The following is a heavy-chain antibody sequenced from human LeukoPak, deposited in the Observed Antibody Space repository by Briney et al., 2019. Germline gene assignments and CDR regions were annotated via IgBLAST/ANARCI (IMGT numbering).Heavy chain of an antibody. V-gene: IGHV1-46*01. CDR3: ATRDPNYYDSSGPRGYYYYGMDV. Sequence: ASVKVSCKASGYTFTSYYMHWVRQAPGQGLEWMGIINPSGGSTSYAQKFQGRVTMTRDTSTSTVYMELSSLRSEDTAVYYCATRDPNYYDSSGPRGYYYYGMDVWGQGTTVTVSS. D-gene: IGHD3-22*01. J-gene: IGHJ6*02. CDR1: GYTFTSYY. CDR2: INPSGGST.